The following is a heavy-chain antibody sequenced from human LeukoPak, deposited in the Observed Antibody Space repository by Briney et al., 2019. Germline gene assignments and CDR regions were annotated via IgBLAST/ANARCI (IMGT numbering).Heavy chain of an antibody. J-gene: IGHJ6*02. CDR3: ARHHGLTIFGVAEGPMDV. CDR2: IYTSGST. CDR1: GGSISSYY. V-gene: IGHV4-4*07. Sequence: SETLSLTCTVSGGSISSYYWSWIRQPAGKGLEWIGRIYTSGSTNYNPSLKSRVTMSVDTSKNQFSLKLSSVTAADTAVYYCARHHGLTIFGVAEGPMDVWGQGTTVTVSS. D-gene: IGHD3-3*01.